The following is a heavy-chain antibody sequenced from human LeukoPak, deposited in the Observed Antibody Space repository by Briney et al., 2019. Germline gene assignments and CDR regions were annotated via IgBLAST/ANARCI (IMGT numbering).Heavy chain of an antibody. D-gene: IGHD2-2*01. CDR3: ARRVVPAATFDY. V-gene: IGHV4-30-2*01. CDR1: VGSISSGGYS. J-gene: IGHJ4*02. CDR2: IYNSGST. Sequence: SETLSLTCAVSVGSISSGGYSWSWIRQPPGRGLEWIGYIYNSGSTYNNPSLKSRVTISVDRSKNQFSLKLSSVTAADTAVYYCARRVVPAATFDYWGQGTLVTVSS.